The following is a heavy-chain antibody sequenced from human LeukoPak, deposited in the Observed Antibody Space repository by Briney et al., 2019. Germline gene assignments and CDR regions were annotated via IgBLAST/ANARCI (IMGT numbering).Heavy chain of an antibody. J-gene: IGHJ4*02. V-gene: IGHV1-24*01. CDR1: GYALTELS. CDR2: FDPEDGET. Sequence: ASVTVSFTFSGYALTELSMHWVRQAPGKGLEWMGGFDPEDGETIYAQKFQGRVTMTEDTSTDTASMELSSLRSEDTAVYYCATKDSSGWYYFDYWGQGTLVTVSS. D-gene: IGHD6-19*01. CDR3: ATKDSSGWYYFDY.